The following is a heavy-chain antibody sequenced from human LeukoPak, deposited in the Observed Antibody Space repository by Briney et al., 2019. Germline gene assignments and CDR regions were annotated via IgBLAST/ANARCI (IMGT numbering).Heavy chain of an antibody. V-gene: IGHV3-73*01. D-gene: IGHD3-10*01. CDR1: GFTFSGSA. CDR2: IRSKANSYAT. CDR3: TTFGKDVDY. J-gene: IGHJ4*02. Sequence: GGSLRLSCAASGFTFSGSAMHWVRQASGKGLEWVGRIRSKANSYATAYAASVKGRFTISRDDSKNTAYLQMNSLKTEDTAVYYCTTFGKDVDYWGQGTLVTASS.